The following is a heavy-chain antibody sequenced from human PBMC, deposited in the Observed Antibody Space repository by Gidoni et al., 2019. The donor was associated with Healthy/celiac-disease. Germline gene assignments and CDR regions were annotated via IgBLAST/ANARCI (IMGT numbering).Heavy chain of an antibody. J-gene: IGHJ4*02. CDR3: AKDMGILGPILDY. CDR1: GFTFDDYT. Sequence: EVQLVESGGVVVQPGGSLRLSCAASGFTFDDYTMHWVRQAPGKGLEWVSLISWDGGSTYYADSVKGRFTISRDNSKNSLYLQMNSLRTEDTALYYCAKDMGILGPILDYWGQGTLVTVSS. D-gene: IGHD1-26*01. V-gene: IGHV3-43*01. CDR2: ISWDGGST.